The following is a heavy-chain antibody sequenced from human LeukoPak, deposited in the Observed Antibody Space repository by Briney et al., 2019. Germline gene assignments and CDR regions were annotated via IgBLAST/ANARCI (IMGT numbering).Heavy chain of an antibody. Sequence: SETLSLTCAVYGGSFNGYYWYWIRQPPGKGLEWIGEINHSGSTNYNPSLKSRVTISVDTSKNQFSLRLSSVTAADTAVYYCAKGPSISSTYYFDSWGQGTLVTVSS. CDR1: GGSFNGYY. CDR2: INHSGST. J-gene: IGHJ4*02. V-gene: IGHV4-34*01. D-gene: IGHD6-13*01. CDR3: AKGPSISSTYYFDS.